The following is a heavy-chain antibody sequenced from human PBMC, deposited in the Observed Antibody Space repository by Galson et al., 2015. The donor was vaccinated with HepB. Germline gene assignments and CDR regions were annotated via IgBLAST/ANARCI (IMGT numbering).Heavy chain of an antibody. J-gene: IGHJ4*02. D-gene: IGHD2-2*01. CDR2: IIPILGIT. V-gene: IGHV1-69*04. Sequence: SVKVSCKASGGTFSSYAISWVRQAPGQGLEWMGRIIPILGITNYAQNFQGRVTMTADKSTRTAYMELSSLRSEDTAVYYCARSIVVVPAAIWEPIQQMYYFDYWGQGTLVTVSS. CDR3: ARSIVVVPAAIWEPIQQMYYFDY. CDR1: GGTFSSYA.